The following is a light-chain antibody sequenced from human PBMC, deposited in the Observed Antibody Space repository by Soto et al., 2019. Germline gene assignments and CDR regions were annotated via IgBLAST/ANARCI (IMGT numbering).Light chain of an antibody. CDR3: QQYGGSPRIT. CDR1: QSVSSSY. CDR2: GAS. V-gene: IGKV3-20*01. J-gene: IGKJ5*01. Sequence: EMVLTQSPDTLSLSPGERATLSCKAIQSVSSSYLAWYQQRPGQPPRLLIYGASNRATGIPDRFSGSGSGTDFTLIINRLEPEDVAIYYCQQYGGSPRITFGQGTRLEIK.